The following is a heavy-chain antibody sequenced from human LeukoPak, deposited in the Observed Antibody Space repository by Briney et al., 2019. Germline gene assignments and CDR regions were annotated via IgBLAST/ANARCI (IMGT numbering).Heavy chain of an antibody. Sequence: ASVKVSCKASGYTFTGYYMHWVRQAPGQGLEWMGWINPNSGDTNYAQKFQGRVTMTRDTSISTAYMELTRLRSDDTAVYYCARGELGGLEWLLFQGLIDYWGQGTLVTVSS. CDR3: ARGELGGLEWLLFQGLIDY. J-gene: IGHJ4*02. D-gene: IGHD3-3*01. V-gene: IGHV1-2*02. CDR2: INPNSGDT. CDR1: GYTFTGYY.